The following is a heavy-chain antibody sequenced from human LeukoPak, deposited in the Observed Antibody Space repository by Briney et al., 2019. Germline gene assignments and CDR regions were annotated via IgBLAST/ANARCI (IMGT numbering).Heavy chain of an antibody. CDR2: INHSGST. D-gene: IGHD3-22*01. V-gene: IGHV4-34*01. J-gene: IGHJ4*02. CDR1: GGSFSGYY. CDR3: ARAHRRGYYYDSSGYPVLDY. Sequence: SETPSLTCAVYGGSFSGYYWSWIRQPPGKGLEWIGEINHSGSTNYNPSLKSRVTISVDTSKNQFSLKLSSVTAADTAVYYCARAHRRGYYYDSSGYPVLDYWGQGTLVTVSS.